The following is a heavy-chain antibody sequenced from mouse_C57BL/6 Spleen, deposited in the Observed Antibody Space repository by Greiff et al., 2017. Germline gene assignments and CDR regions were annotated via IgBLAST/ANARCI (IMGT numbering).Heavy chain of an antibody. CDR3: AGSSPYYAMDY. D-gene: IGHD1-1*01. J-gene: IGHJ4*01. CDR1: GYTFTSYW. V-gene: IGHV1-52*01. CDR2: IDPSDSET. Sequence: QVQLQQPGAELVRPGSSVKLSCKASGYTFTSYWMHWVKQRPIQGLEWIGNIDPSDSETHYNQKFKDKATLTVDKSSSTAYMQLSSLTSEDSAVYYCAGSSPYYAMDYWGQGTSVTVSS.